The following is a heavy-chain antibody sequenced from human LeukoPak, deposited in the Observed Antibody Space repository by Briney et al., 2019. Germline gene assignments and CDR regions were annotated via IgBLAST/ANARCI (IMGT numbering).Heavy chain of an antibody. Sequence: SETLSLTCTVSGGSISSSSYYWGWIRQPPGKGLEWIGSIYYSGSTYYNPSLESRVTISVDTSKNQFSLKLSSVTAADTAVYYCVSYYDFWSGYYRGTGMDVWGQGTTVTVSS. CDR1: GGSISSSSYY. J-gene: IGHJ6*02. V-gene: IGHV4-39*01. D-gene: IGHD3-3*01. CDR3: VSYYDFWSGYYRGTGMDV. CDR2: IYYSGST.